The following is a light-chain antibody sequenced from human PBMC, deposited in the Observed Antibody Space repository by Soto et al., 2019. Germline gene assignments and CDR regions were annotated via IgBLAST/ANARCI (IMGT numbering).Light chain of an antibody. CDR2: EGN. V-gene: IGLV2-23*01. CDR1: SSDVGSYNL. Sequence: QSALAQPASVSGSPGQSITISCTGTSSDVGSYNLVSWYQQHPGKAPKVMIYEGNKRPSGVSNRFSGSKSGNTASLTISGLQAEDEADYYCCSYAGSSTPVVFGGGTKVTVL. CDR3: CSYAGSSTPVV. J-gene: IGLJ2*01.